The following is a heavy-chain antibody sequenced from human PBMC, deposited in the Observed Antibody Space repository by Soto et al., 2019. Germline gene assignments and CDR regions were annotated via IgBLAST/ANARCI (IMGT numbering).Heavy chain of an antibody. J-gene: IGHJ5*02. CDR1: GYTFTNYG. CDR3: ARASRYYYASGGPWGWFDP. Sequence: QVQLVQSGAEVKKPGASVKVSCKASGYTFTNYGLAWLRLAPGQGLEWMGWISPYNGDTNYAQKLRDRVTMTTDTSTSTAYLELTSLRSDDTAIYYCARASRYYYASGGPWGWFDPWGQGTLVTVSS. CDR2: ISPYNGDT. D-gene: IGHD3-10*01. V-gene: IGHV1-18*01.